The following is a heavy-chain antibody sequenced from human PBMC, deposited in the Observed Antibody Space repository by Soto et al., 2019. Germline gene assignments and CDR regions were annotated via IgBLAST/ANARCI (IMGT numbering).Heavy chain of an antibody. CDR2: IDWDDDK. V-gene: IGHV2-70*01. CDR1: GFSLSTSGMC. CDR3: ARILKVRGVITPLDYGMDV. Sequence: GSGPTLVNPTQTLTLTCTFSGFSLSTSGMCVSWIRQPPGKALEWLALIDWDDDKYYSTSLKTRLTISKDTSKNQVVLTMTNMDPVDTATYYCARILKVRGVITPLDYGMDVWGQGTTVTVSS. D-gene: IGHD3-10*01. J-gene: IGHJ6*02.